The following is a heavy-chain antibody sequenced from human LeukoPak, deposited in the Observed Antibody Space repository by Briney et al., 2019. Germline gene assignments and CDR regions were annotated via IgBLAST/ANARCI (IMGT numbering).Heavy chain of an antibody. CDR1: GYTFTSYG. Sequence: ASVKVSCKASGYTFTSYGISWVRQAPGQGLEWMGWISAYNGNTNYAQKLQGRVTMTTDTSTSTAYMELRSLRSDDTAVYYCARDPSRLHCDILTYLDYWGQGTLVTVSS. J-gene: IGHJ4*02. V-gene: IGHV1-18*01. CDR3: ARDPSRLHCDILTYLDY. CDR2: ISAYNGNT. D-gene: IGHD3-9*01.